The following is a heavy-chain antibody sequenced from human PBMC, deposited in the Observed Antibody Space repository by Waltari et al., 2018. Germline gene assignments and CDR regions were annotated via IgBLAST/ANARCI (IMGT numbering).Heavy chain of an antibody. CDR3: ARVNSGSYHDAFDI. D-gene: IGHD1-26*01. V-gene: IGHV3-66*02. CDR1: GFTVSSNS. CDR2: IYSGGST. J-gene: IGHJ3*02. Sequence: EVQLVESGGGLVQPGGSLRLSCAASGFTVSSNSMSWVRTAPGKGLEWVSVIYSGGSTYYADSVKGRFTISRDNSKNTLYLQMNSLRAEDTAVYYCARVNSGSYHDAFDIWGQGTMVTVSS.